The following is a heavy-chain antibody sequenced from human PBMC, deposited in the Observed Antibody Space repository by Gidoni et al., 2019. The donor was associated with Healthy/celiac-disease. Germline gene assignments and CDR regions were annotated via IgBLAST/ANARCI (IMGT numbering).Heavy chain of an antibody. Sequence: QVQLQESGPGLVKPSETLSLTCTVSGGSISSYYCSWIRQPPGKGLEWIGYIYCSGSTNYNPSLKSRVTISVDTSKNQFSLKLSSVTAADTAVYYCARGPPLDYWGQGTLVTVSS. J-gene: IGHJ4*02. CDR1: GGSISSYY. CDR2: IYCSGST. V-gene: IGHV4-59*01. CDR3: ARGPPLDY.